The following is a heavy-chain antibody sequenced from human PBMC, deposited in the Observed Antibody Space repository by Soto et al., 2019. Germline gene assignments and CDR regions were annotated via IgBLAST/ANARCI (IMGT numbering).Heavy chain of an antibody. CDR2: ISAYNGNT. Sequence: ASVKVSCKASVYTITSYGISWVQQAPGQGLEWMGWISAYNGNTKYAQKLQGRVTMTTDTSTSTAYMELRSLRSDDTAVYYCAREAAAGTLDYWGQGTPVTVSS. V-gene: IGHV1-18*01. CDR3: AREAAAGTLDY. CDR1: VYTITSYG. D-gene: IGHD6-13*01. J-gene: IGHJ4*02.